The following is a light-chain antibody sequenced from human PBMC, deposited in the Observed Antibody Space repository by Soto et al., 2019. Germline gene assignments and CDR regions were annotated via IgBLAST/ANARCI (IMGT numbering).Light chain of an antibody. CDR2: GAS. CDR1: QSVSSN. CDR3: QQYGSSST. V-gene: IGKV3-15*01. J-gene: IGKJ5*01. Sequence: IVMTQSPATLSGSPREIATLSCRASQSVSSNLAWYQQKPGQAPRLLIYGASTRATGIPARFSGSGSGTDFTLTISRLEPEDFAVYYCQQYGSSSTFGQGTRLEI.